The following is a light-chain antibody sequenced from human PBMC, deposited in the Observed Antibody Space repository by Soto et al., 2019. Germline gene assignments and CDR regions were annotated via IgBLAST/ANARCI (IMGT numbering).Light chain of an antibody. J-gene: IGKJ4*01. CDR3: QQRSSWPLT. V-gene: IGKV3-11*01. CDR2: DAS. Sequence: EIVLTQSPDTLSLSPVERATLXWRASQSVRAYLAWYQQKPGQAPRLLIYDASNRATGIPARFSGSGSGSDFTLTISSLEPEDFAVYYCQQRSSWPLTFGGGTKVDNK. CDR1: QSVRAY.